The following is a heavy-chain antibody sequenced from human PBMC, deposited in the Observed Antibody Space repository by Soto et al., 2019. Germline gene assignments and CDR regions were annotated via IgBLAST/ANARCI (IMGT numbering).Heavy chain of an antibody. CDR2: ISYDGSNK. V-gene: IGHV3-30-3*01. Sequence: QVQLVESGGGVVQPGRSLRLSCAASGFTFSSYAMHWVRQAPGKGLEWVAVISYDGSNKYYADSVKGRFTISRDNSKNTLYLQMNSLRAEDTAVYYCARVYDSSGYYYAFDYWGQGTLVTVSS. CDR1: GFTFSSYA. CDR3: ARVYDSSGYYYAFDY. D-gene: IGHD3-22*01. J-gene: IGHJ4*02.